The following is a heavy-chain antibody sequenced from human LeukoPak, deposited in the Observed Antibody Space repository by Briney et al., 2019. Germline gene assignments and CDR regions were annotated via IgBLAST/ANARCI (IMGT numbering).Heavy chain of an antibody. CDR2: IYTSGST. CDR3: ARQADYYDSSGYTVDY. Sequence: SETLSLTCTVSGGSISSGSYYWSWIRQPAGKGLEWIGRIYTSGSTNYNPSLKSRVTISVDTSKNQFSLKLSSVTAADTAVYYCARQADYYDSSGYTVDYWGQGTLVTVSS. V-gene: IGHV4-61*02. CDR1: GGSISSGSYY. D-gene: IGHD3-22*01. J-gene: IGHJ4*02.